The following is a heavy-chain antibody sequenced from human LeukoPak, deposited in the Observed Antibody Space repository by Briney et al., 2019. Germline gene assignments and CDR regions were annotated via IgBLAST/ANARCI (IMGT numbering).Heavy chain of an antibody. CDR2: ISGSGGST. CDR1: GFTPSSYA. V-gene: IGHV3-23*01. Sequence: GGSLRLSCAASGFTPSSYAMSWVRQAAGKGLEWVSAISGSGGSTYYADSVKGRFTISRDNSKNTLYLQMNSLRAEDTAVYYCAKGDRYFDWLLSRLSYDYWGQGTLVTVSS. J-gene: IGHJ4*02. D-gene: IGHD3-9*01. CDR3: AKGDRYFDWLLSRLSYDY.